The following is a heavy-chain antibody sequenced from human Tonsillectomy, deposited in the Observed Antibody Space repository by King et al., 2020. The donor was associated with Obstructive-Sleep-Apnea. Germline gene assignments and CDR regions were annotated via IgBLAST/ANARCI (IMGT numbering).Heavy chain of an antibody. J-gene: IGHJ4*02. CDR3: ARVGVVALDF. CDR2: INPSSGGT. V-gene: IGHV1-2*04. CDR1: GYTFTDYN. Sequence: VQLVESGAEVKKPGASVKVSCKASGYTFTDYNIHWVRQAPGQGLEWMGWINPSSGGTSYAQKFQGWVSMTRDTSISTAYMELSKLRSDEDDTAVYYCARVGVVALDFWGQGTLVIVSS. D-gene: IGHD2-15*01.